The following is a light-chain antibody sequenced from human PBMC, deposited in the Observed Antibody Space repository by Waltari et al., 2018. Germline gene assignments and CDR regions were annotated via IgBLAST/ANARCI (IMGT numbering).Light chain of an antibody. CDR3: AAWDDSLYWV. CDR1: SSNIGSNY. V-gene: IGLV1-47*01. CDR2: GNN. Sequence: QSVLTQPPSASGTPGQRVTISCSGSSSNIGSNYVYWYPQLPGPAPKLLIYGNNQRPSGVPDRFSGSQSGTSASLAISGLRSEDEADYYCAAWDDSLYWVFGGGTKLTVL. J-gene: IGLJ3*02.